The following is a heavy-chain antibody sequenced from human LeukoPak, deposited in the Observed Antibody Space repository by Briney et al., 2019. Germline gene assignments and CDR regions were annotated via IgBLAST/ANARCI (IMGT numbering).Heavy chain of an antibody. Sequence: GGSLRLSCAASGFTFSSYAMSWVRQAPGKGLEWVSSISSSSSYIYYADSVKGRFTISRDNAKNSLYLQMNSLRAEDTAVYHCARHYYGSGSYFDYWGQGTLVTVSS. CDR2: ISSSSSYI. CDR3: ARHYYGSGSYFDY. J-gene: IGHJ4*02. CDR1: GFTFSSYA. V-gene: IGHV3-21*01. D-gene: IGHD3-10*01.